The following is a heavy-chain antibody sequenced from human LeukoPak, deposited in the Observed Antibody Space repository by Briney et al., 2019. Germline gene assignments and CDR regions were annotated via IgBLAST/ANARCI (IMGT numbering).Heavy chain of an antibody. CDR2: IRGNSERT. CDR3: AREQSGTRGWYTVDY. J-gene: IGHJ4*02. V-gene: IGHV3-23*01. CDR1: GFTFSAYA. D-gene: IGHD6-19*01. Sequence: GGSLRLSCAASGFTFSAYAITWARQAPGKGLEWVSAIRGNSERTYYADSVRGRFTISRDNSKDTVYLQISSLRVEDTAVYYCAREQSGTRGWYTVDYWGQGTLVAVSS.